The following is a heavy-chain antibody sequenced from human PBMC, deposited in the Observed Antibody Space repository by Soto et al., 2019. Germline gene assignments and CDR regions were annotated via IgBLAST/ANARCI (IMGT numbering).Heavy chain of an antibody. V-gene: IGHV1-18*01. Sequence: ASVKVSCKASGYTFGVYGISWVRQAPGQGLEWMGWISPYSGNTNYAGKLQGRVTMTTDTSTSTVYLELRSLRSDDTAVYYCASDQLPDYYDSGYSGDGFEFWGQGTLVNVSS. D-gene: IGHD3-22*01. CDR2: ISPYSGNT. CDR1: GYTFGVYG. CDR3: ASDQLPDYYDSGYSGDGFEF. J-gene: IGHJ4*02.